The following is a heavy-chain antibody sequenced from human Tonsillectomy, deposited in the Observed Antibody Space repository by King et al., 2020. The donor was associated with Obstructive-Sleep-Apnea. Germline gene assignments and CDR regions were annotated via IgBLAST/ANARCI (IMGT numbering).Heavy chain of an antibody. CDR3: ARGPGSAFSSTWYFFDY. D-gene: IGHD6-13*01. CDR2: IYISGST. J-gene: IGHJ4*02. Sequence: VQLQESGPGLVKPSETPSLTCTVSGGSITSYYWSWVRQPVGKGLEWIGRIYISGSTNYSPSLKSRVAMSVDTSKNQFSLKLISVTAADTAVYYCARGPGSAFSSTWYFFDYWGQGTLVTVSS. CDR1: GGSITSYY. V-gene: IGHV4-4*07.